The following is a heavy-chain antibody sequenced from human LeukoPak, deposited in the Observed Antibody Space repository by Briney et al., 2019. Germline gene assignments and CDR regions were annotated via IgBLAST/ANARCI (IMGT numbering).Heavy chain of an antibody. CDR2: IYTSGKT. J-gene: IGHJ5*02. Sequence: SETLSLTCTVSGGSVSSYYWSWIRQPPGKGLKWIGYIYTSGKTNSNPSLKSRVTISGDTSKNQFSLKLSSVTAADTAVYYCARHLHSDGSGSYLNWLDPWGQGTLVTVSP. CDR1: GGSVSSYY. V-gene: IGHV4-4*09. CDR3: ARHLHSDGSGSYLNWLDP. D-gene: IGHD3-10*01.